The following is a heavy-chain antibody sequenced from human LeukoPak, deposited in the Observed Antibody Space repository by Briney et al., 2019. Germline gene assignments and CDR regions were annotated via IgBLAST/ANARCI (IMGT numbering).Heavy chain of an antibody. CDR2: ISGSGGST. CDR3: AKDEGYSYGYSNFDY. Sequence: GGSLRLSCAASGFTFSSYAMSWVRQAPGKGLEWVSAISGSGGSTYYADSVKGRFTISRDNSKNTLYLQMNSLRAEDTAVYYCAKDEGYSYGYSNFDYWGQGTLVTVSS. V-gene: IGHV3-23*01. CDR1: GFTFSSYA. J-gene: IGHJ4*02. D-gene: IGHD5-18*01.